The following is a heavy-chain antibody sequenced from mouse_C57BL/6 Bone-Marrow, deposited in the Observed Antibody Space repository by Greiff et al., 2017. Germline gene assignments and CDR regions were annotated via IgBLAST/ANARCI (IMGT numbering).Heavy chain of an antibody. CDR3: ARHRSMDY. J-gene: IGHJ4*01. V-gene: IGHV5-6*01. CDR1: GFTFSSYG. CDR2: ISSGGSYT. Sequence: DVQLQESGGDLVKPGGSLKLSCAASGFTFSSYGMSWVRQTPDKRLGWVATISSGGSYTYYPDSVKGRFTISRDNAKNTLYLQMSSLKSEDTAMYYCARHRSMDYWGQGTSVTVSS.